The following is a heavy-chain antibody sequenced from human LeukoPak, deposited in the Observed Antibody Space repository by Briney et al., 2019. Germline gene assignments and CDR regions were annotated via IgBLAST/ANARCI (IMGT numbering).Heavy chain of an antibody. Sequence: SVKVSFKASGGTFSSYAISWVRQAPGQGLEWMGGIIPIFGTANYAQKFQGRVTITADKSTSTAYMELSSLRFDDTAVYYCARDFWGVDNGDHVSYYMDVWGKGTTVTISS. CDR2: IIPIFGTA. V-gene: IGHV1-69*06. CDR1: GGTFSSYA. D-gene: IGHD4-17*01. CDR3: ARDFWGVDNGDHVSYYMDV. J-gene: IGHJ6*03.